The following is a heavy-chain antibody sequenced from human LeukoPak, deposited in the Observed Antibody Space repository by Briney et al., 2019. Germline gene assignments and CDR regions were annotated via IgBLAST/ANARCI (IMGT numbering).Heavy chain of an antibody. D-gene: IGHD5-18*01. CDR1: GYTFTSYD. J-gene: IGHJ6*02. Sequence: GASVKVSCKASGYTFTSYDINWVRQATGQGLEWMGWMNPNSGNTGYAQKFQGRVTMTRNTSISTAYMELSSLRSEDTAVYYCASSWIPSYYYYGMDVWGQGTTVTVSS. CDR2: MNPNSGNT. V-gene: IGHV1-8*01. CDR3: ASSWIPSYYYYGMDV.